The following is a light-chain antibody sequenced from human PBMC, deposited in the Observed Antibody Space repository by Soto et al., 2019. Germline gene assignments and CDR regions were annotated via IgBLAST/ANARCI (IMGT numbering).Light chain of an antibody. Sequence: QSALTQPASVSASPGQSITISCAGTSSDVGGYNYVSWYQHYPGKAPKLMIYEVSNRPSGVSNRFSGSKSGNTASLTISGLQAEDEADYYCSSFTTSTTWVFGGGTKVTV. V-gene: IGLV2-14*01. CDR2: EVS. CDR1: SSDVGGYNY. CDR3: SSFTTSTTWV. J-gene: IGLJ3*02.